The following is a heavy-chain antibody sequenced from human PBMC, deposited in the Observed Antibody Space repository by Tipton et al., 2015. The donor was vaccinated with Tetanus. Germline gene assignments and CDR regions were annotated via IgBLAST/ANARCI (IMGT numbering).Heavy chain of an antibody. Sequence: SLRLSCAASGFTFSSYGMHWVRQAPGKGLEWVAVISYDGSNKYYADSVKGRFTISRDNSKNTLYLQMNSLRAEDTAVYYCAKPVRDGYTYYFDYWGQGTLVTVSS. CDR3: AKPVRDGYTYYFDY. CDR1: GFTFSSYG. V-gene: IGHV3-30*18. D-gene: IGHD5-24*01. J-gene: IGHJ4*02. CDR2: ISYDGSNK.